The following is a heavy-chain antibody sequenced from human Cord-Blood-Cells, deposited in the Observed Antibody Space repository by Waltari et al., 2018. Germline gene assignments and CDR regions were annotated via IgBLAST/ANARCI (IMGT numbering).Heavy chain of an antibody. D-gene: IGHD3-3*01. CDR1: GYTFTGYY. J-gene: IGHJ4*02. Sequence: QVQLVQSGAEVKKPGASVKVSCKASGYTFTGYYMHWVRQAPGQGLEWMGWSNPNSGDTNYAQKFQGRVTMTRDTSISTAYMELSRLRSDDTAVYYCARDSTDYDFWSGFDYWGQGTLVTVSS. CDR2: SNPNSGDT. CDR3: ARDSTDYDFWSGFDY. V-gene: IGHV1-2*02.